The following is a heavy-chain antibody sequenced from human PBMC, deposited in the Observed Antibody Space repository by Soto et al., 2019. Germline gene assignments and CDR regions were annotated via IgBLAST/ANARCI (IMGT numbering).Heavy chain of an antibody. CDR3: ARDRLPYYDSSGYYEDFDY. J-gene: IGHJ4*02. D-gene: IGHD3-22*01. CDR2: IIPIFGTA. Sequence: SVKVSWKASGGTFSSYAISWVRQAPGQGLEWMGGIIPIFGTANYAQKFQGRVTITADKSTSTAYMELSSLRSEDTAVYYCARDRLPYYDSSGYYEDFDYWGQGTLVTVSS. V-gene: IGHV1-69*06. CDR1: GGTFSSYA.